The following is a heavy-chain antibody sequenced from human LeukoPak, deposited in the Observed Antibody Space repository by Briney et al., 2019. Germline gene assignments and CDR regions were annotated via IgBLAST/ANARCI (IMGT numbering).Heavy chain of an antibody. D-gene: IGHD3-10*01. CDR1: GGTFSSYA. CDR2: IIPIFGTA. Sequence: ASVKVSCKASGGTFSSYAISWVRQAPGQGLEWMGGIIPIFGTANYAQKFQGRVTITADESTSTAYMELSSLRSEDTAVYYCARERSYYGSGSYQYNWFDPWGQGTLVAVSS. CDR3: ARERSYYGSGSYQYNWFDP. V-gene: IGHV1-69*13. J-gene: IGHJ5*02.